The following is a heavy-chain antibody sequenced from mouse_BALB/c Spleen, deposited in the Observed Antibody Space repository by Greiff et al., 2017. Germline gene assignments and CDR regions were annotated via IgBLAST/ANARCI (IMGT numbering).Heavy chain of an antibody. D-gene: IGHD1-1*02. V-gene: IGHV5-17*02. CDR1: GFTFSSFG. Sequence: EVKLMESGGGLVQPGGSRKLSCAASGFTFSSFGMHWVRQAPEKGLEWVAYISSGSSTIYYADTVKGRFTISRDNPKNTLFLQMTSLRSEDTAMYYCASRYGDYWGQGTTLTVSS. J-gene: IGHJ2*01. CDR2: ISSGSSTI. CDR3: ASRYGDY.